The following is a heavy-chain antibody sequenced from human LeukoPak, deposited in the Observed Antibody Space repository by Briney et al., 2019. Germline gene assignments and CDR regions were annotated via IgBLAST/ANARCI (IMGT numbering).Heavy chain of an antibody. CDR2: IYPGDSDT. CDR1: GFSFTSYW. V-gene: IGHV5-51*01. Sequence: GESLKISCQGSGFSFTSYWIGWVRQMPGKGLEWMGIIYPGDSDTRYSPSFQGQVTIPADRSITTAYLQWSSLKASDTAIYYCVRYRSAGYRYGMDVWGQGTTVTVSS. CDR3: VRYRSAGYRYGMDV. J-gene: IGHJ6*02. D-gene: IGHD3-16*02.